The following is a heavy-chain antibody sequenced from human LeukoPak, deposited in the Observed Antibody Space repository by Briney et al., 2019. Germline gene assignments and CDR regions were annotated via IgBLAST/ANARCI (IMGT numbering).Heavy chain of an antibody. Sequence: TGGSLRLSCAASGFTFSSYSMNWVRQAPGKGLEWVSYISSSSSTIYYADSVKGRFTISRDNAKNSLYLQMNSLRAEDTAVYYCARDQYSSGWYGAFDYWGQGTLVTVSS. J-gene: IGHJ4*02. CDR1: GFTFSSYS. CDR3: ARDQYSSGWYGAFDY. D-gene: IGHD6-19*01. CDR2: ISSSSSTI. V-gene: IGHV3-48*04.